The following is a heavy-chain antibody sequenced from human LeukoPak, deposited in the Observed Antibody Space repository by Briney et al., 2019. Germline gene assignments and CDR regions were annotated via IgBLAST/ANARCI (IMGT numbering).Heavy chain of an antibody. CDR2: ITTTSSYI. V-gene: IGHV3-21*01. CDR3: ARDPYSGSYGVYYFYYMDV. D-gene: IGHD1-26*01. CDR1: GFTFSNYN. Sequence: GGSLRLSCAASGFTFSNYNMNWVRQAPGKGLEWVSSITTTSSYIYYADSVKGRFTISRDNAENSLYLQMNSLRAEDTALYYCARDPYSGSYGVYYFYYMDVWGKGTTVTVSS. J-gene: IGHJ6*03.